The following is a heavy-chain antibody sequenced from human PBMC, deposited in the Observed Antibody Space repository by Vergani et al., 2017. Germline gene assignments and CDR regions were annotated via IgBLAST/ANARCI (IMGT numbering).Heavy chain of an antibody. V-gene: IGHV4-34*02. Sequence: QVQLRQWGAGLVKPSETLSLTCGIYGDSLRGHYWSWIRQSPGKGLEWIGQINHSGSTNYNPSLKSRVTISVDTSKNQFSLKLTSVTAADTAVYYCARVSYSSTIRRSDYYYYDMDVWGKGTTVTVSS. CDR1: GDSLRGHY. CDR2: INHSGST. J-gene: IGHJ6*03. D-gene: IGHD6-13*01. CDR3: ARVSYSSTIRRSDYYYYDMDV.